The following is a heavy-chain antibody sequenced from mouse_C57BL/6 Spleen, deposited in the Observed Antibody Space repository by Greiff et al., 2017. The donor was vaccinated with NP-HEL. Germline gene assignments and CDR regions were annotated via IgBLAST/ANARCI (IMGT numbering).Heavy chain of an antibody. Sequence: EVKLVESGGGLVQPGGSMKLSCVASGFTFSNYWMNWVRQSPEKGLEWVAQIRLKSDNYATHYAESVKGRFTISRDDSKSSVYLQMNNLRAEDTGIYYCTGLYDGYYGAWFAYWGQGTLVTVSA. CDR3: TGLYDGYYGAWFAY. V-gene: IGHV6-3*01. J-gene: IGHJ3*01. D-gene: IGHD2-3*01. CDR1: GFTFSNYW. CDR2: IRLKSDNYAT.